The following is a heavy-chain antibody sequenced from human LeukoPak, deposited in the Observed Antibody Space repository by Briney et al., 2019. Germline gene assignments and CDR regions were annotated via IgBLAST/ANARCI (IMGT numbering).Heavy chain of an antibody. V-gene: IGHV3-74*03. D-gene: IGHD3-10*01. CDR3: ARGYYGDPVAFDY. J-gene: IGHJ4*02. CDR2: ITTGVSTT. CDR1: GFTFTSYN. Sequence: PGGTLRLSCAASGFTFTSYNMHWVRQVSGKGLVWVSRITTGVSTTMYADSVKGRFTISRDNAKNTVHLQMSSLRAGDTAIYYCARGYYGDPVAFDYWGQGTLVTVSS.